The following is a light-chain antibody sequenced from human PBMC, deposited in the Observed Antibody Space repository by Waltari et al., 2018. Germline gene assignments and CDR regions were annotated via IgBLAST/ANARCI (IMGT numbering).Light chain of an antibody. Sequence: DIQLTQSPSFLSASVGDRVTITCRASQGISNHLAWYHQKPGKDPKLLIYAALALQIGVPSRFSGSGSGTEFTLTISSLQPEDFATYYCQQFNSYPRTFGQGTRVEIK. J-gene: IGKJ1*01. V-gene: IGKV1-9*01. CDR1: QGISNH. CDR3: QQFNSYPRT. CDR2: AAL.